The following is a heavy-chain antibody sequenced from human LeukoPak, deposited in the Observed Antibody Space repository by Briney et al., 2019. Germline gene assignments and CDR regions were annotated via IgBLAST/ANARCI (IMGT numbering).Heavy chain of an antibody. CDR1: GFTFSGHW. J-gene: IGHJ4*02. CDR3: TRDRSRAEDD. Sequence: GGSLRRSCAASGFTFSGHWMSWVRQAPGKGLEWVANINQGGSDKYYVDSVKGRFTISRDNANNLLYLQMNSLRGEDTAVYYCTRDRSRAEDDWGQGSLVTVSS. CDR2: INQGGSDK. V-gene: IGHV3-7*01. D-gene: IGHD1-14*01.